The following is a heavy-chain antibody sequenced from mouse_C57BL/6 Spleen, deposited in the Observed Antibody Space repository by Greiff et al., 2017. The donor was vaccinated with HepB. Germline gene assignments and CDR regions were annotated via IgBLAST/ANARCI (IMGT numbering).Heavy chain of an antibody. V-gene: IGHV5-9*01. J-gene: IGHJ3*01. CDR2: ISGGGGNT. D-gene: IGHD2-4*01. CDR3: ARHLYDYDGGFAY. CDR1: GFTFSSYT. Sequence: EVMLVESGGGLVKPGGSLKLSCAASGFTFSSYTMSWVRQTPEKRLEWVATISGGGGNTYYPDSVKGRFTISRDNAKNTLYLQMSSLRSEDTALYYCARHLYDYDGGFAYWGQGTLVTVSA.